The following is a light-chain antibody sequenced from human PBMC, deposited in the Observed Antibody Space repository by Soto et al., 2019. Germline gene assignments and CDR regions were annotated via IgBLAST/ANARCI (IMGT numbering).Light chain of an antibody. CDR3: QQYENYWT. J-gene: IGKJ1*01. CDR1: QSISIW. Sequence: IQMTQSPSTLSASVGDRVTITCRASQSISIWLAWYQQKPGQAPKLLVYDASTLQSGVASRFSGSGSGTEFPLTISNLQPDDFATYYCQQYENYWTFGQGTKVDI. V-gene: IGKV1-5*01. CDR2: DAS.